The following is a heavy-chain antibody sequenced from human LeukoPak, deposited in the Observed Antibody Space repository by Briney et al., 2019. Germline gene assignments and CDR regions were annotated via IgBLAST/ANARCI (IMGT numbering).Heavy chain of an antibody. CDR2: IIPIFGTA. CDR3: ARELPRLAAAGTFDP. CDR1: GGTFSSYA. D-gene: IGHD6-13*01. J-gene: IGHJ5*02. Sequence: ASVKVSCKASGGTFSSYAISWVRQAPGQGLEWMGGIIPIFGTANYAQKFQGRVTITADESTSTAYMELSSLRSEDTAVYYCARELPRLAAAGTFDPWGQGTLVTVSS. V-gene: IGHV1-69*13.